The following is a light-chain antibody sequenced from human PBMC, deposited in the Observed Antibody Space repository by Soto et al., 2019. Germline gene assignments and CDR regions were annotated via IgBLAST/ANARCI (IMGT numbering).Light chain of an antibody. V-gene: IGLV2-23*01. CDR3: CSYAGVV. CDR1: SSDVGSFNL. Sequence: QSALTQPASVSGSPGQSITISCTGTSSDVGSFNLVSWYQHHPGKAPRLMIYEGNKRPSGVSNRFSGSKSGNTASLTISGLQAEDEADYYCCSYAGVVFGGGTKLTVL. CDR2: EGN. J-gene: IGLJ3*02.